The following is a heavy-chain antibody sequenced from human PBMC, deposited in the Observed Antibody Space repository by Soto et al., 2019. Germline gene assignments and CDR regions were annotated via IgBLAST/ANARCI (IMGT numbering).Heavy chain of an antibody. Sequence: GGSLRLSCTASGFNFRNYAMIWVRQAPGKGLEWVSGISGSAGTTNYADSVQGRFTISRDNSKNTLYLQMNSLRAEDTAIYHCARFLLERVRPGQSLDSCGQGTLVPVSS. CDR3: ARFLLERVRPGQSLDS. V-gene: IGHV3-23*01. J-gene: IGHJ1*01. CDR2: ISGSAGTT. D-gene: IGHD3-3*01. CDR1: GFNFRNYA.